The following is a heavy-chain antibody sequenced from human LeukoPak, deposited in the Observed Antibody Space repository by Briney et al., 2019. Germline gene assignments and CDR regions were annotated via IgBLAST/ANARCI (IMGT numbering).Heavy chain of an antibody. CDR1: GFTFSSYG. CDR2: ISYDGSNK. V-gene: IGHV3-30*03. D-gene: IGHD2-2*02. CDR3: ARVIQYQLLYSYFQH. J-gene: IGHJ1*01. Sequence: GGSLRLSCAASGFTFSSYGTHWVRQAPGKGLEWVAVISYDGSNKYYADSVKGRFTISRDNSKNTLYLQMNSLRAEDTAVYYCARVIQYQLLYSYFQHWGQGTLVTVSS.